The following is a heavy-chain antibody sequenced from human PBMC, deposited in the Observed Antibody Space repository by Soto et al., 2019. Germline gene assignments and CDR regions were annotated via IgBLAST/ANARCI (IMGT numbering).Heavy chain of an antibody. CDR2: VYATGTT. CDR3: VRDGSKSLRDWFDP. Sequence: LPETLSLTCTVSGGSISKFYWAWIRKTAGNGLEWMGRVYATGTTDYNPSLRSRVAMSVDISKKTFSLRLRSVTGADSGVYYCVRDGSKSLRDWFDPWGQGTLVTVSS. V-gene: IGHV4-4*07. D-gene: IGHD3-16*01. J-gene: IGHJ5*02. CDR1: GGSISKFY.